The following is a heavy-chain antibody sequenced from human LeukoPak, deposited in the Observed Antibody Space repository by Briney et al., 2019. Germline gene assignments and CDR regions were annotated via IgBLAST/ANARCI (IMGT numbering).Heavy chain of an antibody. V-gene: IGHV3-30-3*01. D-gene: IGHD6-6*01. Sequence: QTGGSLRLSCAASGFTFSSYAMHWVRQAPGKGLEWVAVISYDGSNKYYAGSVKGRFTISRDNSKNTLYLQMNSPRAEDTAVYYCAREDPSQLALDYWGQGTLVTVSS. CDR3: AREDPSQLALDY. CDR1: GFTFSSYA. J-gene: IGHJ4*02. CDR2: ISYDGSNK.